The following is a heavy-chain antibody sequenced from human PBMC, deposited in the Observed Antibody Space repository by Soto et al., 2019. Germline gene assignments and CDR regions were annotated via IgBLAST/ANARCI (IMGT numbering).Heavy chain of an antibody. J-gene: IGHJ3*02. D-gene: IGHD6-19*01. CDR1: GYTFTGYY. V-gene: IGHV1-2*04. CDR3: ARVIAVAGWELGAFDI. CDR2: INPNSGGT. Sequence: GGSLRLSCKASGYTFTGYYMHWVRQAPGQGLEWMGWINPNSGGTNYAQKFQGWVTMTRDTSISTAYMELSRLRSDDTAVYYCARVIAVAGWELGAFDIWGQGTMVTVSS.